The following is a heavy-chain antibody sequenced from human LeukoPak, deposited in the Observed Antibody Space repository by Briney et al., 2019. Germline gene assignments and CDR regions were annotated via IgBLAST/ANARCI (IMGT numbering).Heavy chain of an antibody. J-gene: IGHJ4*02. CDR2: INHSGST. CDR1: GGSFSGYY. Sequence: SETLSLTCAVYGGSFSGYYWSWIRQPPGKGLEWIGEINHSGSTNYNPSLKSRVTISVDTSKNQFSLKLSSVTAADTAVYYCASYYYGWGSYYRTMPLNYWGQGTLVTVSS. D-gene: IGHD3-10*01. CDR3: ASYYYGWGSYYRTMPLNY. V-gene: IGHV4-34*01.